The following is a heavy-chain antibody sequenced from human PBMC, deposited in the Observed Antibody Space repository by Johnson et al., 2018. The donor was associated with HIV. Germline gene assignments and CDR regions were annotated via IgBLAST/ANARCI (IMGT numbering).Heavy chain of an antibody. V-gene: IGHV3-7*03. CDR2: IKQDGSEK. J-gene: IGHJ3*01. D-gene: IGHD6-13*01. CDR3: ATAAAGLDAFDV. CDR1: GFTFNDHG. Sequence: VQLVESGGGVVRPGGSLRLSCATSGFTFNDHGMTWVRQAPGKGLEWVANIKQDGSEKYYVDYVKGRFTISRDNAKKSLYLQMNSLRAEETAVYYCATAAAGLDAFDVWGQGTMVTVSS.